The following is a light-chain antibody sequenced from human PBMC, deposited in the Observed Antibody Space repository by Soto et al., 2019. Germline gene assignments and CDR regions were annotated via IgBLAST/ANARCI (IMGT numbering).Light chain of an antibody. CDR3: QQRGNWPLT. J-gene: IGKJ4*01. Sequence: EIVLTQSPATLSLSPGERATLSCRASQSVSSYLAWYQQKPGQAPRLLIYDASKRATGFPARFSGSGSGTDFTLTISRLEPEDFAVYYCQQRGNWPLTFGGGTKVEI. CDR2: DAS. CDR1: QSVSSY. V-gene: IGKV3-11*01.